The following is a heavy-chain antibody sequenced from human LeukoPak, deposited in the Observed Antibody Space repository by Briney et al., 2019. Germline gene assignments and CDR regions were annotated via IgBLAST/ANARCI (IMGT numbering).Heavy chain of an antibody. Sequence: GGSLRLSCAASGFTFSRYAMSWVRQAPGKGLEWVSAISGSGGSTYYADSVKGRFTISRDNSKNTLYLQMNSLRAEDTAVYYCANPRAYYDFWSGSYYFDYWGQGTLVTVSS. CDR1: GFTFSRYA. CDR2: ISGSGGST. J-gene: IGHJ4*02. CDR3: ANPRAYYDFWSGSYYFDY. V-gene: IGHV3-23*01. D-gene: IGHD3-3*01.